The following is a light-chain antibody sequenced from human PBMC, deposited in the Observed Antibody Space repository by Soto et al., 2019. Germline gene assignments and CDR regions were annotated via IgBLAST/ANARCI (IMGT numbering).Light chain of an antibody. J-gene: IGLJ1*01. CDR2: EVS. Sequence: QSALTQPASVSGSPGQSSTISCTGTSSDVGGYNYVSWYQQHPGKAPKLMIYEVSNRPSGVSNRFSGSKSGNTASLTISGLQAEDEADYYCSSYPSSSTLFGTGTKLTVL. V-gene: IGLV2-14*01. CDR1: SSDVGGYNY. CDR3: SSYPSSSTL.